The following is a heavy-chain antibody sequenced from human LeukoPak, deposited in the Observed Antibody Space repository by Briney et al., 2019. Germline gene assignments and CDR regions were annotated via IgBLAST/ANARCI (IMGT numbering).Heavy chain of an antibody. CDR2: MYPNSGNT. D-gene: IGHD2-2*01. CDR1: GYTFTSYD. V-gene: IGHV1-8*03. J-gene: IGHJ4*02. CDR3: ARGKRRYCSSTSCHYYFDY. Sequence: ASVKVSCKASGYTFTSYDINWVRQATGQGLEWMGWMYPNSGNTGYAQKFQGRVTITRNTSISTAYMELSSLRSEDTAVYYCARGKRRYCSSTSCHYYFDYWGQGTLVTVST.